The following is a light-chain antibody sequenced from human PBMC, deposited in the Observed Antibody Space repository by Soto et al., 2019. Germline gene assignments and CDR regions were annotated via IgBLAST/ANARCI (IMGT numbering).Light chain of an antibody. CDR3: QESYSVPFFS. CDR2: AAT. J-gene: IGKJ3*01. Sequence: DIQMTQSPSSLSASVGDRVTITCRASQSIGSYLNWFQQKPGKAPKLLIYAATSLQSGVPSRFSGSGSGTDFTLIISSLQPQDFATYYCQESYSVPFFSFGPGTKVNIK. CDR1: QSIGSY. V-gene: IGKV1-39*01.